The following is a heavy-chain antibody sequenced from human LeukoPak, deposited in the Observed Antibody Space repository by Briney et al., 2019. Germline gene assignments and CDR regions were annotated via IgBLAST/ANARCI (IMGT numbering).Heavy chain of an antibody. D-gene: IGHD5-24*01. CDR3: ARDGEMATINYNWFDP. CDR1: DDSITMYY. J-gene: IGHJ5*02. V-gene: IGHV4-59*12. Sequence: PSETLSLTCSVSDDSITMYYWTWIRQPPGKGLEWIGSIYYSGSTYYNPSLKSRVTISVDTSKNQFSLKLSSVTAADTAVYYCARDGEMATINYNWFDPWGQGTLVTVSS. CDR2: IYYSGST.